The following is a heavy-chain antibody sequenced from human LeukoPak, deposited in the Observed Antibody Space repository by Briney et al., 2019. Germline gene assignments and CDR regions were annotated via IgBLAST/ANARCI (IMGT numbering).Heavy chain of an antibody. V-gene: IGHV4-59*08. J-gene: IGHJ5*02. CDR1: GGSISSYY. Sequence: PSETLSLTCTVSGGSISSYYWSWIRQPPGKGLEWIGYIYYSGSTNYNPSLKSRVTISVDTSKNQFSLKLSFVTAADTAVYYCVRRSIQDWFDPWGQGTLVTVSS. D-gene: IGHD2-21*01. CDR3: VRRSIQDWFDP. CDR2: IYYSGST.